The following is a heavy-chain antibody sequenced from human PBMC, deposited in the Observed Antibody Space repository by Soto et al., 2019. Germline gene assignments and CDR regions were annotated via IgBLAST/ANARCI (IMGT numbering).Heavy chain of an antibody. V-gene: IGHV2-5*02. CDR3: AHKGGRGAGMDV. J-gene: IGHJ6*02. D-gene: IGHD2-15*01. CDR2: IYWDDDK. Sequence: QITLKESGPTVVKPTQTLTLTCTFSGFSVSTSGVGVAWIRQPPGKALEWLALIYWDDDKRYSPFLQSRVTITKDTSKNQVVLTMTNMDPVDTATYYCAHKGGRGAGMDVWGQGTTVTVPS. CDR1: GFSVSTSGVG.